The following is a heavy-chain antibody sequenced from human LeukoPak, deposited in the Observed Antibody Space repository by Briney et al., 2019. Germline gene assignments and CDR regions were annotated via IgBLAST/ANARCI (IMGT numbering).Heavy chain of an antibody. CDR1: GGSISSYY. V-gene: IGHV4-59*01. CDR2: IYYSGST. J-gene: IGHJ4*02. CDR3: ARGSPLNIPLDY. D-gene: IGHD2/OR15-2a*01. Sequence: SETLSLTCTVSGGSISSYYWSWVRQPPGKGLEWIGYIYYSGSTNYNPSLKSRVTISVDTSKTQFSLKLSSVTAADTAVYYCARGSPLNIPLDYWGQGTLVTVSS.